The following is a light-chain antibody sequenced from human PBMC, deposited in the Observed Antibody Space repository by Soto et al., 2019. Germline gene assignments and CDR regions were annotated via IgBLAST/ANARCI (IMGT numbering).Light chain of an antibody. CDR2: GGT. J-gene: IGLJ1*01. CDR1: SSDVGSYNL. Sequence: QSALTQPASVSGSPGQSITISCTGTSSDVGSYNLVYWYQQHPGEAPKLMIYGGTKRPSGVSNRFSGSKSGNTASLTISGLQAEDEADYYCCSYAVITPYYVFGTGTKLTVL. V-gene: IGLV2-23*01. CDR3: CSYAVITPYYV.